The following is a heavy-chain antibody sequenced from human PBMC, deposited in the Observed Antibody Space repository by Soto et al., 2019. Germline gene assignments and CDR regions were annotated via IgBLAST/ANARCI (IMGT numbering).Heavy chain of an antibody. CDR1: GFTFSSYG. CDR3: ARAGYSYGYNYYYYMDV. CDR2: IWYDGSNK. Sequence: QVQLVESGGGVVQPGRSLRLSCAASGFTFSSYGMHWVRQAPGKGLEWVAVIWYDGSNKYYADSVKGRFTISRDNSKNTLYLQMNSVRAEDTAVYYCARAGYSYGYNYYYYMDVWGKGTTVTVSS. D-gene: IGHD5-18*01. J-gene: IGHJ6*03. V-gene: IGHV3-33*01.